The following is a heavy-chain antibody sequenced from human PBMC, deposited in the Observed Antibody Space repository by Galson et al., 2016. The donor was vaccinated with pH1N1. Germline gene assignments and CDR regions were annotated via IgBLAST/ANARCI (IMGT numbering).Heavy chain of an antibody. D-gene: IGHD1-26*01. V-gene: IGHV3-7*01. CDR3: ATDRGSGSHEN. CDR2: IKPDGTEK. J-gene: IGHJ4*02. CDR1: GIASSAYW. Sequence: SLRLSCAASGIASSAYWMSWVRQAPGKGPEWVANIKPDGTEKYFVDSVKGRFTISRDNAKNSLYLQINSLRAEDTAIYFCATDRGSGSHENWGQGTLVTVSS.